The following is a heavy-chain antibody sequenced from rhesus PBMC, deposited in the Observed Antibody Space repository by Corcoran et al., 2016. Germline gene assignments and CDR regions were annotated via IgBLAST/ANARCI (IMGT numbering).Heavy chain of an antibody. CDR2: IYGSSGST. Sequence: QVQLQESGPGLVKPSETLSLTCAVSGGSFSRYWCGWIRQPPGKGLEWIGSIYGSSGSTEYNPSLKSRATISRDTSKNQFSLKLSSVTAADTAVYYCARVPRAFDFWGQGLRVTVSS. CDR3: ARVPRAFDF. V-gene: IGHV4-160*01. CDR1: GGSFSRYW. J-gene: IGHJ3*01.